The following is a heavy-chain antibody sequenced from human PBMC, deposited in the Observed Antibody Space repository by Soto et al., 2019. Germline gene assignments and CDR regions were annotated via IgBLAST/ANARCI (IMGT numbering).Heavy chain of an antibody. CDR1: IGSISRSY. CDR3: ARLKGVVGSTYFDIFDI. CDR2: VYHMGIT. J-gene: IGHJ3*02. D-gene: IGHD2-15*01. Sequence: ESLSLTCPVAIGSISRSYGAWVRQPAGKGLGWIGNVYHMGITNSQPPLKSGVTISVATSKTPFSLRLNFVTAAATAVYYCARLKGVVGSTYFDIFDIWGQGAKVTVSS. V-gene: IGHV4-59*01.